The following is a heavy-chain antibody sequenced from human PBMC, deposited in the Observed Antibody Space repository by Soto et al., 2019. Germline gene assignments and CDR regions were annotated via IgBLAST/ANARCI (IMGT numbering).Heavy chain of an antibody. J-gene: IGHJ2*01. CDR3: ARKVLGSTSRPDWWYFDL. CDR2: ISGGGDRT. Sequence: EVQLLESGGGLVQPGGYLRLSCVGSGFTFINYAMNWVRQTPGKGLEWVSTISGGGDRTFDADTVKGRFTISRDNSKNTVNLQMNSLRADDTAVYDCARKVLGSTSRPDWWYFDLWGRGTLVTVSS. V-gene: IGHV3-23*01. CDR1: GFTFINYA. D-gene: IGHD2-2*01.